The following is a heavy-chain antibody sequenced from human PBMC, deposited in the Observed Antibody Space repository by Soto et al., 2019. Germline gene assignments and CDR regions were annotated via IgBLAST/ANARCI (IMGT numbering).Heavy chain of an antibody. Sequence: GGSLRLSCAASGFTFSSYSMNWVRQAPGKGLEWVSSISSSSSYIYYADSVKGRFTFSRDNAKNSLYLQMNSLRAEDTAVYYCARDGVGGYYYGMDVWGQGTTVTVSS. CDR3: ARDGVGGYYYGMDV. CDR2: ISSSSSYI. J-gene: IGHJ6*02. V-gene: IGHV3-21*01. D-gene: IGHD3-16*01. CDR1: GFTFSSYS.